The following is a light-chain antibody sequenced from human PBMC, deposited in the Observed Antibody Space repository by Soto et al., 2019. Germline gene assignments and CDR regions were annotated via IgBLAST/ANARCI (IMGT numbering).Light chain of an antibody. CDR1: QSVSSSY. J-gene: IGKJ4*01. Sequence: EIVLTQSPGTLSLSPGERATLSCRASQSVSSSYLAWYQQKPGQAPRLLIYGASSRATGIPDRFSGSGSGTDFTLTISRLEPEDFAVYYCQQYGSSPLWLTFGGGTKVDIK. CDR3: QQYGSSPLWLT. V-gene: IGKV3-20*01. CDR2: GAS.